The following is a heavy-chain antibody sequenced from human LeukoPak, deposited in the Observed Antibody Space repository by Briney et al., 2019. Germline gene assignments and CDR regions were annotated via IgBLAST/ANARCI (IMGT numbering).Heavy chain of an antibody. V-gene: IGHV4-38-2*02. CDR3: ARQTGSGLFTLP. CDR1: GYSISTGYY. J-gene: IGHJ4*02. D-gene: IGHD3/OR15-3a*01. Sequence: PSETLSLTCTVSGYSISTGYYWDWIRQPPGKGLEWIGTFYHGGSTCYNPSLKSRVTISVDTSKNQFSLNLTSVTAADTAMYYGARQTGSGLFTLPGGQGTLVTVSS. CDR2: FYHGGST.